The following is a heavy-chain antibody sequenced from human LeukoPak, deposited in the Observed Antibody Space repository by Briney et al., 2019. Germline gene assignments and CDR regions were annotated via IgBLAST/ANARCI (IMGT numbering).Heavy chain of an antibody. Sequence: KSGGSVRLSCAASGFTFSSYSMNWVRQAPGKGLEWVSSISRSSSYIYYADSVKGRFTISRDNSKNTLYLQMNSLRAEDTAVYYCAKDTNWGSRFDYWGQGALVTVSS. J-gene: IGHJ4*02. D-gene: IGHD7-27*01. V-gene: IGHV3-21*01. CDR2: ISRSSSYI. CDR1: GFTFSSYS. CDR3: AKDTNWGSRFDY.